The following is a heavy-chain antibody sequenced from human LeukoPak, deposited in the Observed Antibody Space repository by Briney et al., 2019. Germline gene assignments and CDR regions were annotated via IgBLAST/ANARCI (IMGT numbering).Heavy chain of an antibody. D-gene: IGHD2-2*01. CDR3: ARGPVVPAAIGAFDI. CDR1: GFTFSSYS. V-gene: IGHV3-21*01. Sequence: AGGSLRLSCAASGFTFSSYSMNWVRQAPGKGLEWVSSISSSSSYIYYADSVKGRFTTSRDNARNSLYLQMNSLRAEDTAVYYCARGPVVPAAIGAFDIWGQGTMVTVSS. J-gene: IGHJ3*02. CDR2: ISSSSSYI.